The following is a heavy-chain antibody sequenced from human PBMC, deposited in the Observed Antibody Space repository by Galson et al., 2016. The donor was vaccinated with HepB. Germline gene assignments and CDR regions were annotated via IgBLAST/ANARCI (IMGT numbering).Heavy chain of an antibody. CDR2: INPNSGAT. Sequence: SVKVSCKASGYTFTGYYMHWVRQAPGQGLEWMGWINPNSGATSYAQKFHDWVTMTRDTSINIAYMELSTLRSDGTAVYFCARGVLPAATAYFGMDVWGQGTTVTVSS. CDR1: GYTFTGYY. CDR3: ARGVLPAATAYFGMDV. D-gene: IGHD2-2*01. J-gene: IGHJ6*02. V-gene: IGHV1-2*04.